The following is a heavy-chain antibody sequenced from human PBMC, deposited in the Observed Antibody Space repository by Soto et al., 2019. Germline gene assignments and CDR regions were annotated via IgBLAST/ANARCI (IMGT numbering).Heavy chain of an antibody. CDR2: TYYSGRT. CDR3: ARGRVGICGSTSSLSWFFT. J-gene: IGHJ1*01. D-gene: IGHD2-15*01. Sequence: WEPLSLTSTVSGASVSNGNYYWNWIRQPPEKGLEWIGYTYYSGRTNYDPSLRSRATLSLDKSKNQFSLKLSSATAADTAVYYCARGRVGICGSTSSLSWFFTCGQGSLVTVSS. CDR1: GASVSNGNYY. V-gene: IGHV4-61*01.